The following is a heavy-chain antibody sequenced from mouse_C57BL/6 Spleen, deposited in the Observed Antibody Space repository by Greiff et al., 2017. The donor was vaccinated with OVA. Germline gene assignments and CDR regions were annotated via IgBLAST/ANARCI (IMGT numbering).Heavy chain of an antibody. CDR3: ARGDYYSNGAY. CDR1: GYTFTSYW. CDR2: IYPGSGST. J-gene: IGHJ3*01. V-gene: IGHV1-55*01. Sequence: QVQLQQPGAELVKPGASVKMSCKASGYTFTSYWITWVKQRPGQGLEWIGDIYPGSGSTNYNEKFKSKATLTVDKSYSTAYMQLSSLTSEDSAVYYCARGDYYSNGAYWGQGTLVTVSA. D-gene: IGHD2-5*01.